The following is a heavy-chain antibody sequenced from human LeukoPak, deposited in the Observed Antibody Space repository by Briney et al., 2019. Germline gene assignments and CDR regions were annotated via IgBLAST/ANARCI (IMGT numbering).Heavy chain of an antibody. Sequence: ASVKVSCKVPGYTLTELSMHWVRQAPGKGLEWMGGFDPEDGETIYAQKFQGRVTMTEDTSTDTAYMELSSLRSEDTAVYYCATDRRYSGYDPYYYGMDVWGQGTTVTVSS. CDR2: FDPEDGET. J-gene: IGHJ6*02. CDR3: ATDRRYSGYDPYYYGMDV. D-gene: IGHD5-12*01. V-gene: IGHV1-24*01. CDR1: GYTLTELS.